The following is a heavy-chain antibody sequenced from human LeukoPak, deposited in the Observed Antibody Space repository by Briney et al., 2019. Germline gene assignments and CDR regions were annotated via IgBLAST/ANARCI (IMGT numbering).Heavy chain of an antibody. D-gene: IGHD5-12*01. CDR1: GFTFSNYA. CDR2: ISGSGGTT. CDR3: AKEYSGFSDYFDF. Sequence: PGGSLRLSCAASGFTFSNYAMSWVRQAPGKGLEWVSGISGSGGTTYFADSVKGRFIISRDNSKNTLHLQMNGLRAEDTAVYYCAKEYSGFSDYFDFWGQGTLVTVSS. J-gene: IGHJ4*02. V-gene: IGHV3-23*01.